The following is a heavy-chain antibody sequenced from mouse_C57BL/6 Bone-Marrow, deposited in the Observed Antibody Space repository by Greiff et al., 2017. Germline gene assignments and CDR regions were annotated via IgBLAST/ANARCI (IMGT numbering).Heavy chain of an antibody. CDR1: GYTFTDYY. CDR2: INPNNGGT. CDR3: GLWEFDV. D-gene: IGHD1-1*02. V-gene: IGHV1-26*01. Sequence: EVKLQQSGPELVKPGASVKISCKASGYTFTDYYMNWVKQSHGKSLEWIGDINPNNGGTSYNQRFKGKATLTVDKSSSTVYMELRSLTSEDSAVYYCGLWEFDVWGTGTTVTVSA. J-gene: IGHJ1*03.